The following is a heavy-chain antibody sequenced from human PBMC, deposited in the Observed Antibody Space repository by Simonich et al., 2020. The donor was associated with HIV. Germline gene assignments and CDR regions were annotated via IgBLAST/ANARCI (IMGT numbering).Heavy chain of an antibody. V-gene: IGHV3-9*03. CDR2: ISWNRGSI. Sequence: EVQLVESGGGLVQPGRSLRLSCAASGFTFDDYAMHWVRQARGKGLAWVSGISWNRGSIGYADSVKGRFTISRDNAKNSLYLQMNSLRAEDMALYYCAKDRYSSSSGSFDYWGQGTLVTVSS. CDR3: AKDRYSSSSGSFDY. D-gene: IGHD6-6*01. CDR1: GFTFDDYA. J-gene: IGHJ4*02.